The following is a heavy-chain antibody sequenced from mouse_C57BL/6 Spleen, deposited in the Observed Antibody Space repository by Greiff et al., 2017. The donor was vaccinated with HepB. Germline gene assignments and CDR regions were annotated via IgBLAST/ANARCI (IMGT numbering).Heavy chain of an antibody. V-gene: IGHV1-50*01. D-gene: IGHD3-2*02. J-gene: IGHJ3*01. CDR3: ASPPTAQATWFAY. Sequence: QVQLQQPGAELVKPGASVKLSCKASGYTFTSYWMQWVKQRPGQGLEWIGEIDPSDSYTNYNQKFKGKATLTVDTSSSTAYMQLSSLTSEDSAVYYCASPPTAQATWFAYWGQGTLVTVSA. CDR2: IDPSDSYT. CDR1: GYTFTSYW.